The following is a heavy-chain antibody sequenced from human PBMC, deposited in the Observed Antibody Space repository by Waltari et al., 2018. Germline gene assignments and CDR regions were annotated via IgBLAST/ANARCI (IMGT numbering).Heavy chain of an antibody. J-gene: IGHJ5*02. CDR1: GYTFTSYD. V-gene: IGHV1-8*03. Sequence: QVQLVQSGAEAKNPGAAVKVSCKASGYTFTSYDINWVRQATGQGLEWMGWMNPNSGNTGYAQKFQGRVTITRNTSISTAYMELSSLRSEDTAVYYCARFLAARAGFDPWGQGTLVTVSS. CDR3: ARFLAARAGFDP. D-gene: IGHD6-6*01. CDR2: MNPNSGNT.